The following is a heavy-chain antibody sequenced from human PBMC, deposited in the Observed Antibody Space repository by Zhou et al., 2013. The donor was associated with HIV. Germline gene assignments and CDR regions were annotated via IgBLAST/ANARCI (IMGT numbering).Heavy chain of an antibody. CDR3: ARVFSRIAVAGYRVNWFDP. D-gene: IGHD6-19*01. Sequence: QVQLVQSGAEVKKPGSSVKVSCKASGGTFSSYAISWVRQAPGQGLEWMGGIIPIFGTANYAQKFQGRVTITTDESTSTAYMELSSLRSEDTAVYYCARVFSRIAVAGYRVNWFDPWGQGTLVTVSS. CDR2: IIPIFGTA. CDR1: GGTFSSYA. J-gene: IGHJ5*02. V-gene: IGHV1-69*05.